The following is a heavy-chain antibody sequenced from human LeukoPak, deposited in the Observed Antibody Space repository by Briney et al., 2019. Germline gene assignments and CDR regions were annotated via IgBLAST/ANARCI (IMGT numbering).Heavy chain of an antibody. Sequence: SETLSLTCAVYGGSFSGYYWSWIRQPPGKGLEWIGEINHSGSTNYNPSLKSRVTISVDTFKNQFSLKLSSVTAADTAVYYCATEWELLRVQRGPGFQHWGQGTLVTVSS. V-gene: IGHV4-34*01. CDR3: ATEWELLRVQRGPGFQH. CDR1: GGSFSGYY. J-gene: IGHJ1*01. CDR2: INHSGST. D-gene: IGHD1-26*01.